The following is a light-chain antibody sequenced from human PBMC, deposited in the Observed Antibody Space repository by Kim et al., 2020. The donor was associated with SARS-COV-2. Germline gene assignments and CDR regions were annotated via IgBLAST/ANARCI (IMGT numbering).Light chain of an antibody. CDR1: TGVVTSGHY. CDR3: MLSYSGAWV. CDR2: DTN. Sequence: PGGTVPLTCGSSTGVVTSGHYPYWFQQKPGQAPRTLIYDTNNKHSWTPARFSGSLLGGRAALTLSGAQPEDEAEYYCMLSYSGAWVFGGGTKLTVL. J-gene: IGLJ3*02. V-gene: IGLV7-46*01.